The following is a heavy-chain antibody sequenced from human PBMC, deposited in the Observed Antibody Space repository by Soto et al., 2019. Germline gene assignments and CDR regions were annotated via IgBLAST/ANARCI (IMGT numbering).Heavy chain of an antibody. D-gene: IGHD5-12*01. V-gene: IGHV1-18*01. CDR3: AREGVAPYYYYGMDV. J-gene: IGHJ6*02. CDR2: ISSYNGDT. CDR1: GYTFTRSG. Sequence: QVQLVQSGAEVKKPGASVKVSCKASGYTFTRSGISWVRQDPGQGPEWMGWISSYNGDTNYAQTFQGRVTMTTDTSTRTAYMELRSLRSDDTAVYYCAREGVAPYYYYGMDVWGQGTPVTVSS.